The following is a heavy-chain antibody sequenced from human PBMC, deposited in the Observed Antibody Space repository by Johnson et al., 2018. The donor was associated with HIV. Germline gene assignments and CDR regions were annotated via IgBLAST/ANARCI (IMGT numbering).Heavy chain of an antibody. Sequence: QVQLVESGGGVVQPGGSLRLSCAASGFTFSSYGMHWVRQAPGKGLEWVAVISYDGSNKYYADSVKGRFTISRDNSKNTLYLQMNSLRAEDTAVYYCAKPQPPIVVVTATVEGEAFDIWGQGTMVTVSS. CDR3: AKPQPPIVVVTATVEGEAFDI. V-gene: IGHV3-30-3*02. CDR2: ISYDGSNK. J-gene: IGHJ3*02. CDR1: GFTFSSYG. D-gene: IGHD2-21*02.